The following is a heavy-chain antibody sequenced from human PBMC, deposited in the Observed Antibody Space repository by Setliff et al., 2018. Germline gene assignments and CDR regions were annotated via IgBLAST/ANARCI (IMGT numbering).Heavy chain of an antibody. V-gene: IGHV4-61*09. J-gene: IGHJ6*03. CDR3: ARMSGFQYIDV. CDR1: GDSISSRRNY. CDR2: ICTSWST. D-gene: IGHD3-3*01. Sequence: PSETLSLTCTVSGDSISSRRNYWGWFRQPAGKELEWIGQICTSWSTNYNPSLKSRVTISLDTSKNQFSLSLTSVTAEDTAVYYCARMSGFQYIDVWDKGTTVTVSS.